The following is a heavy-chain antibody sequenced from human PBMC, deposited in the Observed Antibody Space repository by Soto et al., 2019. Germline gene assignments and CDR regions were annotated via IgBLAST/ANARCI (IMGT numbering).Heavy chain of an antibody. Sequence: PGGSLRLSCAASGFTFSNAWMSWVRQAPGKGLEWVGRIKSKTDGGTTDYAAPVKGRFTISRDDSKNTLYLQMNSLKTEDTAVYYRVAGGVIEDPDAFDIWGQGTMVTVSS. D-gene: IGHD3-16*02. CDR1: GFTFSNAW. J-gene: IGHJ3*02. CDR2: IKSKTDGGTT. V-gene: IGHV3-15*01. CDR3: VAGGVIEDPDAFDI.